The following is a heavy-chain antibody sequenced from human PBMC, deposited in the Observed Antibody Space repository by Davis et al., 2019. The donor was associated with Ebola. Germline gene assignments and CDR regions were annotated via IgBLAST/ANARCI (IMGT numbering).Heavy chain of an antibody. CDR3: ARGTDGYNPGGYFDS. V-gene: IGHV5-51*01. CDR1: GNSFTSHR. CDR2: IYTGDSDT. D-gene: IGHD5-24*01. Sequence: GESLKISCKGSGNSFTSHRIGWVRPKPGKGLEWMGIIYTGDSDTRYSPSFRGQVTISADKSIKTAFLQWSSLKASDTAMYYCARGTDGYNPGGYFDSWGQGTLVTVSS. J-gene: IGHJ4*02.